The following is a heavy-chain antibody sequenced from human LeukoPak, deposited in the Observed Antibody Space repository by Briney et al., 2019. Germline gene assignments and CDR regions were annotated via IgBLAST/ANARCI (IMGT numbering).Heavy chain of an antibody. V-gene: IGHV3-20*04. CDR2: INWNGGRT. D-gene: IGHD2-15*01. J-gene: IGHJ6*03. Sequence: PGGSLRLSCAASGFSFDDYGMNWVRQAPGKGLEWVSGINWNGGRTGYADSVKGRFTISRDNAKNSLYLQMNSLRAEDTAVYYCARDWGYCSGGSCYSYYYMDVWGKGTTVTVSS. CDR3: ARDWGYCSGGSCYSYYYMDV. CDR1: GFSFDDYG.